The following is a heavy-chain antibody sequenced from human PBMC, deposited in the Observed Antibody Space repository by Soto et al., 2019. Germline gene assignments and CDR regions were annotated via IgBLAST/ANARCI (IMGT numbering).Heavy chain of an antibody. V-gene: IGHV4-31*11. CDR3: TRGGSGWKALNWFDP. CDR2: NNYRGDT. CDR1: GASISNPGYS. J-gene: IGHJ5*02. Sequence: QVQLQESGPGLVKPSQTLSLTCAVSGASISNPGYSWTWIRQHPGGGLEWLGSNNYRGDTYYNPSLKSRMTISLDTSKNPFSLWLTSVTAADTAVYYCTRGGSGWKALNWFDPWGQGTQVTVSS. D-gene: IGHD6-19*01.